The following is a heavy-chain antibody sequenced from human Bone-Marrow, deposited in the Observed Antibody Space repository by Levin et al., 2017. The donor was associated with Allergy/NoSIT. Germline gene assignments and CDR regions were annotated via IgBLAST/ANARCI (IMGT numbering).Heavy chain of an antibody. D-gene: IGHD2-2*01. CDR1: GASIRSNNW. CDR2: IYHSGTT. Sequence: SQTLSLPCDVSGASIRSNNWWSWVRQPPGKGLEWVGEIYHSGTTNYNPSLKSRVTISVDKSKNQFSLRLSSVTAADTAVYYCTSSMTWENCRGTFCRNWFDPWGKGTLVTVFS. CDR3: TSSMTWENCRGTFCRNWFDP. V-gene: IGHV4-4*02. J-gene: IGHJ5*02.